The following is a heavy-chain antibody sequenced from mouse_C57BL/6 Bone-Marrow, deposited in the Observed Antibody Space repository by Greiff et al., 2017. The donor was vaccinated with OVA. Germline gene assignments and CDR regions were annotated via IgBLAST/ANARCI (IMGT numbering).Heavy chain of an antibody. V-gene: IGHV1-53*01. J-gene: IGHJ3*01. Sequence: QVHVKQPGTELVKPGASVKLSCKASGYTFTSYWMHWVKQRPGQGLEWIGNINPSNGGTNYNEKFKSKATLTVDKSSSTAYMQLSSLTSEDSAVYYCAREGYYPAWFAYWGQGTLVTVSA. CDR2: INPSNGGT. D-gene: IGHD2-3*01. CDR3: AREGYYPAWFAY. CDR1: GYTFTSYW.